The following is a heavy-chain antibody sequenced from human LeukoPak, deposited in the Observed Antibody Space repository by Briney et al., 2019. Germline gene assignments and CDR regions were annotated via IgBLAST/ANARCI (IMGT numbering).Heavy chain of an antibody. D-gene: IGHD3-16*01. J-gene: IGHJ4*02. CDR2: ISGSGSTF. V-gene: IGHV3-48*04. CDR3: ARDLGARTSTQN. Sequence: GGSLRLSCAASGFTFSTYSMNWVRQAPGKGLEWVSYISGSGSTFYNADSVKGRFTISRDNTKNSLYLQMNSLRAEDTAMYYGARDLGARTSTQNWGQGTLVTVSS. CDR1: GFTFSTYS.